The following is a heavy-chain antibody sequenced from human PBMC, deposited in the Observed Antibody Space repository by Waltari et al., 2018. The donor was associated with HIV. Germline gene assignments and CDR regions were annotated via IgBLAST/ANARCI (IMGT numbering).Heavy chain of an antibody. V-gene: IGHV3-15*01. CDR3: TSEEDYGSGSHFDY. CDR2: IKTKGDGGAT. D-gene: IGHD3-10*01. CDR1: GFNLTRVW. J-gene: IGHJ4*02. Sequence: EVQLVESGGDLVQPGGRLRLACAASGFNLTRVWMGWVRQAPGKGLEWVGRIKTKGDGGATDYAAAVKGRFTISRDDSKNTVYLQMNSLKIEDTAVYYCTSEEDYGSGSHFDYWGQGTLVTVSS.